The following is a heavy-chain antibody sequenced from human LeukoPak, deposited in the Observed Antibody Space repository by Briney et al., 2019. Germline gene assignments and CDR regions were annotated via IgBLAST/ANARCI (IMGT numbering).Heavy chain of an antibody. Sequence: ASVRVSCKASGYTFTTYYMHWVRQAPGQGLEGMGVINPSGGSTTYVQKFQGRVSMTRDTSTSTVYMELSSLRSEDTAVYYCARAGLMVTPTYTFDIWGQGTMVTVSS. J-gene: IGHJ3*02. CDR2: INPSGGST. CDR1: GYTFTTYY. CDR3: ARAGLMVTPTYTFDI. V-gene: IGHV1-46*01. D-gene: IGHD4-23*01.